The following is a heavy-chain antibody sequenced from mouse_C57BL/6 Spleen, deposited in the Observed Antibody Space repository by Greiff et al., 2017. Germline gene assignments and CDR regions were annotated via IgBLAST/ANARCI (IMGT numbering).Heavy chain of an antibody. CDR2: IWSGGST. CDR3: ASHHGFAY. CDR1: GFSLTSYG. Sequence: VQLQQSGPGLVQPSQSLSITCTVSGFSLTSYGVHWVRQSPGKGLEWLGVIWSGGSTDYNAAFISSLSISKDNSESQVFFKMNSLQADVSAIYYCASHHGFAYWGQGTLVTVSA. J-gene: IGHJ3*01. V-gene: IGHV2-2*01.